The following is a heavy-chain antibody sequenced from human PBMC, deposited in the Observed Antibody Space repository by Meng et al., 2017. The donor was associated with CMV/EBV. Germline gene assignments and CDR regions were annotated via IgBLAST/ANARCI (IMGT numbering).Heavy chain of an antibody. CDR2: INHSGST. Sequence: ESLKISCAVYGGSFRGYYWSWIRQPPGKGLEWIGEINHSGSTNYHPSLKSRVTISVDTSKNQFSLKLSSVTAADTAVYYCARANLYYDFWSGKRLYYYGMDVWGQGTTVTVSS. D-gene: IGHD3-3*01. CDR3: ARANLYYDFWSGKRLYYYGMDV. V-gene: IGHV4-34*01. CDR1: GGSFRGYY. J-gene: IGHJ6*02.